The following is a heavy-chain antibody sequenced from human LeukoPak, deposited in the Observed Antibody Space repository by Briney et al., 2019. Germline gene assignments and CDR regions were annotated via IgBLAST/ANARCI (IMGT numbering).Heavy chain of an antibody. CDR1: GFTFRSYS. V-gene: IGHV3-21*01. J-gene: IGHJ4*02. D-gene: IGHD6-13*01. CDR2: ISSSSSYI. CDR3: ARDRGSSWYLGILY. Sequence: PGGSLRLSCAASGFTFRSYSMNWVRQAPGKGLEWVSSISSSSSYIYYADSVKGRFTISRDNAKNSLYLQMNSLRAEDTAVYYCARDRGSSWYLGILYWGQGTLVTVSS.